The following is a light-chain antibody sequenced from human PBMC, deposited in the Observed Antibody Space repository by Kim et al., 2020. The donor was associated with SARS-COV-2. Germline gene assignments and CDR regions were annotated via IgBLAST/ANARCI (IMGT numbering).Light chain of an antibody. CDR1: SSDVGAYNY. Sequence: QSALTQPASVSGSPGQSITISCTGTSSDVGAYNYVSWYQQYSGKAPMAPKLMIYNVTNRPSGFSYRFSGSKSGNTASLTISGLQAEDEADYYCSSYRGSSTRVFGTGTKVTVL. V-gene: IGLV2-14*03. CDR2: NVT. J-gene: IGLJ1*01. CDR3: SSYRGSSTRV.